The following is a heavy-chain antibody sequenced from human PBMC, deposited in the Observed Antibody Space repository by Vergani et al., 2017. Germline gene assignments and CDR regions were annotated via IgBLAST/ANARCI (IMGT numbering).Heavy chain of an antibody. CDR1: GGSISSGSYY. CDR3: ASEMNDPYYYYYMDV. CDR2: IYTSGST. J-gene: IGHJ6*03. V-gene: IGHV4-61*02. Sequence: QVQLQESGPGLVKPSQTLSLTCTVSGGSISSGSYYWSWIRQPAGKGLEWIGRIYTSGSTNYNPSLKSRVTISVDTSKNQFSLKLSSVTAADTAVYYCASEMNDPYYYYYMDVWGKGTTVTVSS.